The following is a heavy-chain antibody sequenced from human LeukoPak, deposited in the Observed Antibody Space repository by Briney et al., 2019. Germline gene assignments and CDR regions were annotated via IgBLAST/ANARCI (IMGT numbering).Heavy chain of an antibody. CDR1: GFISTSYW. Sequence: GGSLRLSCAASGFISTSYWMHWVRQAPGKGLVWVSRINSDGNRTTYADSVKGRFTISRDNAKNTLYLQMNSLRTEDTAVYYCAKDRQTTVTTTAFDYWGQGTLVTVSS. CDR2: INSDGNRT. V-gene: IGHV3-74*01. J-gene: IGHJ4*02. D-gene: IGHD4-17*01. CDR3: AKDRQTTVTTTAFDY.